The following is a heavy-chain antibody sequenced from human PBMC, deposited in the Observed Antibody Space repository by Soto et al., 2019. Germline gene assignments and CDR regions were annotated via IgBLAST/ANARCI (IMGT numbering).Heavy chain of an antibody. CDR3: ARDLGYYDSSGYSDHDAFDI. D-gene: IGHD3-22*01. CDR2: IWYDGSNK. J-gene: IGHJ3*02. V-gene: IGHV3-33*01. CDR1: GFTFSSYG. Sequence: QVQLVESGGGVVQPGRSLRLSCAASGFTFSSYGMHWVRQAPGKGLEWVAVIWYDGSNKYYADSVKGRFTISRDNSKNTLYLQMNSQRAEDTAVYYCARDLGYYDSSGYSDHDAFDIWGQGTMVTVSS.